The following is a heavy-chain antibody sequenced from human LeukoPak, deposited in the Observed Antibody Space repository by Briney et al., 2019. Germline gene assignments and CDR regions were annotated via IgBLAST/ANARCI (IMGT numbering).Heavy chain of an antibody. D-gene: IGHD3-10*01. CDR3: ARAPSYGGWFDP. V-gene: IGHV4-59*01. J-gene: IGHJ5*02. CDR2: IYYSGST. Sequence: SETLSLTCTVSDGSISNYYWSWIRQPPGKGLEWIGYIYYSGSTNYNSSLKSRVTISVDTSKNQFSLRLTSVPAADTAVYYCARAPSYGGWFDPWGQGTLVTVSS. CDR1: DGSISNYY.